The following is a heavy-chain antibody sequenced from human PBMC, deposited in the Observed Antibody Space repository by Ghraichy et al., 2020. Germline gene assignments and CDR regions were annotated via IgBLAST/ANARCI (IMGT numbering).Heavy chain of an antibody. CDR3: TGPVTMVRGNPTKQSYYYYYGMDV. V-gene: IGHV3-73*01. CDR1: GFTFSGSA. CDR2: IRSKANSYAT. Sequence: GGSLRLSCAASGFTFSGSAMHWVRQASGKGLEWVGRIRSKANSYATAYAASVKGRFTISRDDSKNTAYLQMNSLKTEDTAVYYCTGPVTMVRGNPTKQSYYYYYGMDVWGQGTTVTVSS. J-gene: IGHJ6*02. D-gene: IGHD3-10*01.